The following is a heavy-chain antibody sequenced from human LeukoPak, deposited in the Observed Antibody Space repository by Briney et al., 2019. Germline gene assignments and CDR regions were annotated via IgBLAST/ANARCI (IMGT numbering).Heavy chain of an antibody. J-gene: IGHJ4*02. CDR3: VKASESYYYER. V-gene: IGHV3-64D*06. Sequence: GPLRLSCSASGFTFSRYAMHWVRQAPGKGLEYISAISIDGVTTYYADSVKDRFTISRDNSKNTLFLQMSSLRAEDTAVYYCVKASESYYYERWGQGALVTVSS. CDR2: ISIDGVTT. CDR1: GFTFSRYA. D-gene: IGHD3-22*01.